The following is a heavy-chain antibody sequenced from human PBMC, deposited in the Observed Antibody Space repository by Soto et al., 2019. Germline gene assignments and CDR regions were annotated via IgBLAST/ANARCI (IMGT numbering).Heavy chain of an antibody. CDR3: ARFLRNTGLIYYYDSSGSPPYFDY. D-gene: IGHD3-22*01. J-gene: IGHJ4*02. Sequence: GAPVQVCCKASGYTFTGYYMHSVRQAPGQGHERIGWINSNCCCTNYAQKFEVRVTMSRYTSISTAYMELSWLRFVDTAVYYCARFLRNTGLIYYYDSSGSPPYFDYWGQGSLVTVSS. CDR2: INSNCCCT. V-gene: IGHV1-2*02. CDR1: GYTFTGYY.